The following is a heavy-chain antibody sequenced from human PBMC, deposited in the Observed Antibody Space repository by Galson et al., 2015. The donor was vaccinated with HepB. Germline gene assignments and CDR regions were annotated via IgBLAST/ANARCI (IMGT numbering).Heavy chain of an antibody. CDR3: AKDRSTSCYSLYSHSSGCHSRAGFDY. Sequence: SLRLSCAASGFTFSSYGMHWVRQAPGKGLEWVAVISYDGSNKYYADSVKGRFTISRDNSKNTLYLQMNSLRAEDTAVYYCAKDRSTSCYSLYSHSSGCHSRAGFDYWGQGTLVTVSS. V-gene: IGHV3-30*18. D-gene: IGHD2-2*02. CDR2: ISYDGSNK. J-gene: IGHJ4*02. CDR1: GFTFSSYG.